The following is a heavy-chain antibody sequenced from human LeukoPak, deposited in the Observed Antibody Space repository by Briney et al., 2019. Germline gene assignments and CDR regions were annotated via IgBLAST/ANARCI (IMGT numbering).Heavy chain of an antibody. CDR1: GFTFSSYG. V-gene: IGHV3-33*01. D-gene: IGHD2-15*01. CDR2: IWYDGSNK. J-gene: IGHJ3*02. Sequence: GRSLRLSCAASGFTFSSYGMPWVRQAPGKGLEWVAVIWYDGSNKYYADSVKGRFTISRDNSKNTLYLQMNSLRAEDTAVYYCARSKGSRHAFDIWGQGTMVTVSS. CDR3: ARSKGSRHAFDI.